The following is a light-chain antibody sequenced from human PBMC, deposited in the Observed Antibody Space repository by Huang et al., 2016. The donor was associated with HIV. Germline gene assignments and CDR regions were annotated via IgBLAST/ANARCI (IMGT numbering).Light chain of an antibody. J-gene: IGKJ4*01. CDR1: QSVSHY. CDR3: QESDTWPRLT. CDR2: GAS. V-gene: IGKV3-11*01. Sequence: IVLTQTPASLSLSAGERATLSCMASQSVSHYLAWYQHKPGQPPRLRIYGASRRASDIPARFNGSGSGTDFTLTISSLEAEDSALYYCQESDTWPRLTLGGGTKVEIK.